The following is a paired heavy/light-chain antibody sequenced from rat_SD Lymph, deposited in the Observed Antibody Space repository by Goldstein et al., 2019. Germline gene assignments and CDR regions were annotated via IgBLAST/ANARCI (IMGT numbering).Light chain of an antibody. CDR1: KSLLHSNGITY. CDR3: GQLLENPPT. J-gene: IGKJ2-1*01. CDR2: RMS. V-gene: IGKV2S17*01. Sequence: DIVMTQAPLSVSVTPGESASISCRSSKSLLHSNGITYVYWYLQKPGKSPQLLIYRMSNLASGVPDRFSGSGSETDFTLKISRVEAEDVGIYYCGQLLENPPTFGAGTKLELK.
Heavy chain of an antibody. CDR1: GFTFSNYG. V-gene: IGHV5-34*01. CDR3: ARNGGYGD. CDR2: ISSGSSYI. Sequence: EVQLVESGGGLVQPGRSLKLSCVASGFTFSNYGMNWIRQAPGKGLEWVAYISSGSSYIYYAETVKGRFTISRDNAKNTLYLQMTSLRSEDTALYYCARNGGYGDWGQGTLVTVSS. D-gene: IGHD1-11*01. J-gene: IGHJ3*01.